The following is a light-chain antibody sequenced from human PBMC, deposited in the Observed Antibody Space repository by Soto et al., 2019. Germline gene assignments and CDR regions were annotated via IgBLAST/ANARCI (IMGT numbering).Light chain of an antibody. Sequence: IHLTQSPSSLSASVGDRVTITCRASQEISGYLAWYQQTPGKAPKLLIYGVSTLQDGVSSRFSGRGSGTDFSLTISSLQPADFATYYCQNLHWAFGPGT. J-gene: IGKJ1*01. CDR2: GVS. CDR1: QEISGY. V-gene: IGKV1-9*01. CDR3: QNLHWA.